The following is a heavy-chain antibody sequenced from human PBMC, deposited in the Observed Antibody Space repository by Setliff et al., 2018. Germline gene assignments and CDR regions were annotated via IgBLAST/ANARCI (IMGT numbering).Heavy chain of an antibody. CDR2: IRSKTNNYAT. CDR3: VRDSGKFSFDF. J-gene: IGHJ4*02. D-gene: IGHD1-26*01. CDR1: GFTFSDSA. V-gene: IGHV3-73*01. Sequence: GGSLRLSCAASGFTFSDSAIHWVRQASGKGLEWVGRIRSKTNNYATAYAASVKGRFSISREDSENTAYLLMHSLTTEDTAVYYCVRDSGKFSFDFWGQGTLVTVSS.